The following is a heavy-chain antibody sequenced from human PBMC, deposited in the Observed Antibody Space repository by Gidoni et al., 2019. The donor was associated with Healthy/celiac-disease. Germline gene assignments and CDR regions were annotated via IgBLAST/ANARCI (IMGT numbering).Heavy chain of an antibody. D-gene: IGHD6-13*01. CDR1: GFTFSSYG. V-gene: IGHV3-30*18. J-gene: IGHJ6*02. CDR3: AKSYSSSWRYYYGMDV. CDR2: ISYDGSNK. Sequence: QVQLVESGGGVVQPGRSLRLSCAASGFTFSSYGMHWVRQAPGKGLEWVAVISYDGSNKYYADSVKGRFTISRDNSKNTLYLQMNSLRAEDTAVYYCAKSYSSSWRYYYGMDVWGQGTTVTVSS.